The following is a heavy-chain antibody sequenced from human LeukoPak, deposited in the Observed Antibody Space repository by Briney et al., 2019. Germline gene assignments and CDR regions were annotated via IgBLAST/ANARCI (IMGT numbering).Heavy chain of an antibody. CDR3: ARKRREGWFDP. Sequence: SETLSLTCTVSGGSISSSSYYWGWIRQPPGKGREWIGSIYYSGSTYYNPSLKSRVTISVDTSKNQFSLKLSSVTAADTAVYYCARKRREGWFDPWGQGTLVTVSS. CDR2: IYYSGST. CDR1: GGSISSSSYY. J-gene: IGHJ5*02. V-gene: IGHV4-39*07.